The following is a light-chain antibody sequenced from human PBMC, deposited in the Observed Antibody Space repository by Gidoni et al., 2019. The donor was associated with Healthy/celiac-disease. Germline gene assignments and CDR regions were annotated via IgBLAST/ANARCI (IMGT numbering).Light chain of an antibody. Sequence: SYVLTQPPSVSVAPGKTARITCGGNNIGSKSVHWYQQTPGQAPVLVVYDDSDRPSGIPERFSGSNAGNTATLTISRVEAGDEADYYCQVWDSSSDQFVVFGGGTKLTVL. CDR3: QVWDSSSDQFVV. CDR1: NIGSKS. J-gene: IGLJ2*01. CDR2: DDS. V-gene: IGLV3-21*03.